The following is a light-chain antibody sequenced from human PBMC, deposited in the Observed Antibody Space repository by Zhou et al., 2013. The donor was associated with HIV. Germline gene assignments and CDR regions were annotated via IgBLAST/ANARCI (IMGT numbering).Light chain of an antibody. CDR3: QQSYSTLYT. V-gene: IGKV1-39*01. Sequence: DIQLTQSPSSLSASVGDRVTITCRASQSIDSYLNWYQQNPGKAPKLLIYAASSLESGVPSRFSGSGSGADFTLTISSLQPEDFATYYCQQSYSTLYTFGPGD. CDR1: QSIDSY. J-gene: IGKJ2*01. CDR2: AAS.